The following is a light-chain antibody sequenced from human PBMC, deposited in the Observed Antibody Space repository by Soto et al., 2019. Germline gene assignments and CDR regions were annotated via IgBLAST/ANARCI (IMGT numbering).Light chain of an antibody. CDR1: SSNIGNNY. CDR3: GTWYSSLSSYV. J-gene: IGLJ1*01. V-gene: IGLV1-51*01. CDR2: DNN. Sequence: QPVLTQPPSVSAAPGQKVTISCSGSSSNIGNNYVSWYQQLPGTAPKLLIYDNNKRPSGIPDRFSGSKSGTSATLGITGPQTGDEADYYCGTWYSSLSSYVFVTGTKVTAL.